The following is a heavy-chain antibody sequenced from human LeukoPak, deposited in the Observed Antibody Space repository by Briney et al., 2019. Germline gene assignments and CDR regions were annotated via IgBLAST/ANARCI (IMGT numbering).Heavy chain of an antibody. CDR2: IYYSGST. D-gene: IGHD6-6*01. J-gene: IGHJ4*02. CDR3: ARGGTSPFLSSIAARRGYYFDY. CDR1: GGSISGGGYY. Sequence: PSQTLSLTCTVSGGSISGGGYYWSWIRQHPGKGLEWIGYIYYSGSTYYNPSLKSRVTISVDTSKNQFSLKLSSVTAADTAVYYCARGGTSPFLSSIAARRGYYFDYWGQGTLVTVSS. V-gene: IGHV4-31*03.